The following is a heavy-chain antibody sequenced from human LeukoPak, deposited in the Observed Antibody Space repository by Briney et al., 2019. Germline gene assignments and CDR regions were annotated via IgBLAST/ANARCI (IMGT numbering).Heavy chain of an antibody. CDR3: ARYSTLGSYSSA. CDR1: GGSISSYY. Sequence: PSETLSLTCTVSGGSISSYYWSWIRQPPGKGLEWIGYIYYSGSTNYNPSLKSRVTISVDTSKNQFSLKLSSVTAADTAVYYCARYSTLGSYSSAWGQGTLVTVSS. CDR2: IYYSGST. V-gene: IGHV4-59*08. D-gene: IGHD6-19*01. J-gene: IGHJ5*02.